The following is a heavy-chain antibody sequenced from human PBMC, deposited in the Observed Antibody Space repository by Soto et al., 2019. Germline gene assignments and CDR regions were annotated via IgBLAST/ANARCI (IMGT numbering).Heavy chain of an antibody. CDR1: GGSFSGYY. CDR2: INHSVST. V-gene: IGHV4-34*01. J-gene: IGHJ5*02. Sequence: XATLALTSAVYGGSFSGYYWSGIRQPPGKGLEWIGEINHSVSTNYNPSLKSRVTISVDTYKNQFSLKLSSVTAADTAVYYCARRKNYYGSASYYRNWFDPWGQGTLVTVSS. CDR3: ARRKNYYGSASYYRNWFDP. D-gene: IGHD3-10*01.